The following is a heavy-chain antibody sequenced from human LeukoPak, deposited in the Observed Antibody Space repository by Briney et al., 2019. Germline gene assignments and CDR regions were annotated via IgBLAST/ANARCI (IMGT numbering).Heavy chain of an antibody. Sequence: SQTLSLTCTVSGGSISSGSYYWSWIRRPAGKGLEWIGRIYTSGSTNYNPSLKSRVTISVDTSKNQFSLKLSSVTAADTAVYYCAREGCTNGVCYIAWFDPWGQGTLVTVSS. D-gene: IGHD2-8*01. J-gene: IGHJ5*02. CDR3: AREGCTNGVCYIAWFDP. CDR1: GGSISSGSYY. V-gene: IGHV4-61*02. CDR2: IYTSGST.